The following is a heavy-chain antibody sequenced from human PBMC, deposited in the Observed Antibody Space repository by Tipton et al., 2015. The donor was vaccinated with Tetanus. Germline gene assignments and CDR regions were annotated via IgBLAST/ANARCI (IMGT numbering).Heavy chain of an antibody. CDR2: IYHSGSP. V-gene: IGHV4-30-2*01. D-gene: IGHD3-16*01. CDR3: ARTWGVWVTSIDAFDI. J-gene: IGHJ3*02. CDR1: GGSITSGAYL. Sequence: LRLPCAVSGGSITSGAYLWGWIRQPPGKGLEWIGYIYHSGSPYYNPSLKSRVTLSVDTSMNQFSLQLSSATAADTAVYYCARTWGVWVTSIDAFDIWGQGTKVAVSS.